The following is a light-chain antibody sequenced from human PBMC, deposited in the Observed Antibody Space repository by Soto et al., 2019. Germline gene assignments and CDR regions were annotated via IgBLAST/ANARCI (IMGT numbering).Light chain of an antibody. CDR1: SSDVGAYIY. Sequence: QSALTQPRSVSGSPGQSVTFSCTGTSSDVGAYIYVSWYQQHPGKAPKLIIYDVIKRPSGVPDRFSGSKSGNTASLTISGLHAEDEAAYYCCSYAGSYTHVFGTGTKLTVL. CDR3: CSYAGSYTHV. J-gene: IGLJ1*01. CDR2: DVI. V-gene: IGLV2-11*01.